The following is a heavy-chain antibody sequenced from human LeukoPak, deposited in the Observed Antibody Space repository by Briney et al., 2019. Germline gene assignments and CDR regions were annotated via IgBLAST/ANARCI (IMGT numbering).Heavy chain of an antibody. V-gene: IGHV3-48*02. Sequence: GGSLRLSCAVSGFIFSSYSMNWVRQAPGKGLGWVSYIRSSSSALYYADSVKGRFSISRDNAKNSLYLQMNSLRDEDTAVYYCVRDQDWAFDYWGQGALVTVSS. CDR1: GFIFSSYS. D-gene: IGHD3-9*01. CDR2: IRSSSSAL. CDR3: VRDQDWAFDY. J-gene: IGHJ4*02.